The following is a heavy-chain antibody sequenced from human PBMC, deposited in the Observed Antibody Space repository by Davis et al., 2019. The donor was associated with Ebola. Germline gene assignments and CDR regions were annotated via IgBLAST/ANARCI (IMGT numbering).Heavy chain of an antibody. J-gene: IGHJ3*02. V-gene: IGHV4-34*01. D-gene: IGHD2-2*02. CDR3: AREPTAAIGVGDAFDI. CDR1: GGSFSGYY. CDR2: INHSGST. Sequence: PSETLSPTCAVYGGSFSGYYWSWIRQPPGKGLEWIGEINHSGSTNYNPSLKSRVTISVDTSKNQFSLKLSSVTAADTAVYYCAREPTAAIGVGDAFDIWGQGTMVTVSS.